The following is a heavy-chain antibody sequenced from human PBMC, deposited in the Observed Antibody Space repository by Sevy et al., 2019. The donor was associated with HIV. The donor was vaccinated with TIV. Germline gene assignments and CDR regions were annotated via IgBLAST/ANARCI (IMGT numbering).Heavy chain of an antibody. CDR3: ATSRSGYFDRSGYYIY. V-gene: IGHV5-51*01. CDR2: VYPDDSNT. Sequence: GESLKISCKGSGYSFTSHWIGWVRHMPGKGLEWMGIVYPDDSNTRYSPSFQGQVTFSADKSISTAYLQWSSLKASDTAIYYCATSRSGYFDRSGYYIYWGQGTLVTVSS. D-gene: IGHD3-22*01. J-gene: IGHJ4*02. CDR1: GYSFTSHW.